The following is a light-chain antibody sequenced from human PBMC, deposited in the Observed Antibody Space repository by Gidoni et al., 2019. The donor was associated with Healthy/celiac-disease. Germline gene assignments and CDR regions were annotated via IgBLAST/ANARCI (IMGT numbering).Light chain of an antibody. Sequence: DIQITQPPSSLTASVGDRVTITCQASQDISNYLNWYQQKPGKAPQLLIYDASNWETGVPARFSGSGSGTDFTFTISSLQPEDIATYYCQQYDNLPRTFGQGTKVEIK. V-gene: IGKV1-33*01. CDR1: QDISNY. CDR3: QQYDNLPRT. J-gene: IGKJ1*01. CDR2: DAS.